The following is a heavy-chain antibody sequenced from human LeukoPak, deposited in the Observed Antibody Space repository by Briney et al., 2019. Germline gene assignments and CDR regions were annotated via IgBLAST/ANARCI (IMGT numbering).Heavy chain of an antibody. CDR3: AKRGVVIRVILVGFHKEAYYFDS. CDR1: GITLSNYG. V-gene: IGHV3-23*01. J-gene: IGHJ4*02. CDR2: ISDSGGST. D-gene: IGHD3-22*01. Sequence: GGSLRLSCAVSGITLSNYGMSWVRQAPGKGLEWVAGISDSGGSTNYADSVKGRFTISRDNPKNTLYLQMNSLKAEDTAVYFCAKRGVVIRVILVGFHKEAYYFDSWGQGALVTVSS.